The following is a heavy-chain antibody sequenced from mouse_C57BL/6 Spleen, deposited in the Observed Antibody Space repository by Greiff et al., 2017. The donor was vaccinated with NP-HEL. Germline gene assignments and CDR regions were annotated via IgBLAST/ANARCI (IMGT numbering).Heavy chain of an antibody. V-gene: IGHV5-9-1*02. CDR1: GFTFSSYA. J-gene: IGHJ3*01. CDR2: ISSGGDYI. CDR3: TREHYSNYVVMVFAY. Sequence: EVKLMESGEGLVKPGGSLKLSCAASGFTFSSYAMSWVRQTPEKRLEWVAYISSGGDYIYYADTVKGRFTISRDNARNTLYLQMSSLKSEDTAMYYCTREHYSNYVVMVFAYWGQGTLVTVSA. D-gene: IGHD2-5*01.